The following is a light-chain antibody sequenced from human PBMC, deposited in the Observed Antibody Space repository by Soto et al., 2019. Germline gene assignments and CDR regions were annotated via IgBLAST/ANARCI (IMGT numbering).Light chain of an antibody. J-gene: IGKJ4*01. V-gene: IGKV1-5*03. CDR3: QQYKSFSLT. CDR2: KTS. Sequence: DIQMTQSPSTLSASVGDRVTITCRASQSISNWLAWYQQKPGKAPKLLIYKTSNLDSGVPSRFSGSVSGTEFSLTISSLQPDDFATYYCQQYKSFSLTFGGGTRVEVK. CDR1: QSISNW.